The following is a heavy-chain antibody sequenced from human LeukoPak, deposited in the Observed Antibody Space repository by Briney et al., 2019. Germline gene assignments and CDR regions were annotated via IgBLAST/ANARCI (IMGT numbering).Heavy chain of an antibody. Sequence: GGSLRLSSAASGFTFSSYAMSWVRQAPGKGLEWDSAISGSGGSTYYADSVKGRFTISRDNSKNTLYLQMNSLRAEDTAVYYCAKVYCSSTSCSRGYDAFDIWGQGTMVTVSS. J-gene: IGHJ3*02. CDR1: GFTFSSYA. D-gene: IGHD2-2*01. CDR2: ISGSGGST. CDR3: AKVYCSSTSCSRGYDAFDI. V-gene: IGHV3-23*01.